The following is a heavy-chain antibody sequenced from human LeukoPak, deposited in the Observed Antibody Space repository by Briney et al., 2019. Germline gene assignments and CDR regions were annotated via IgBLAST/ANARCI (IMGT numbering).Heavy chain of an antibody. CDR1: GYTFTGYY. Sequence: GASVKVSCKASGYTFTGYYIHWVRQAPGQGLEWMGWINPNSGGTNYAQKFQGRVTMTRDTSISTAYMELSRLRSDDTAVYYCARERITMVRGVLSGMDVWGQGTTVTVSS. D-gene: IGHD3-10*01. CDR2: INPNSGGT. CDR3: ARERITMVRGVLSGMDV. J-gene: IGHJ6*02. V-gene: IGHV1-2*02.